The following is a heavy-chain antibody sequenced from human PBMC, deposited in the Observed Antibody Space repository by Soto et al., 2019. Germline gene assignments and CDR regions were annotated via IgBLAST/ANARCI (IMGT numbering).Heavy chain of an antibody. D-gene: IGHD6-6*01. V-gene: IGHV3-7*05. CDR3: ARDGWSSSSEVDY. J-gene: IGHJ4*02. Sequence: EVQLVESGGGLVQPGGSLRLSCAASGFTFSSYWMSWVRQAPGKGLECVANIKQDGSEKYYVDSVKGRFTISRDNAKNSLYLQMNSLRAEDTAVYYCARDGWSSSSEVDYWGQGTLVTVSS. CDR2: IKQDGSEK. CDR1: GFTFSSYW.